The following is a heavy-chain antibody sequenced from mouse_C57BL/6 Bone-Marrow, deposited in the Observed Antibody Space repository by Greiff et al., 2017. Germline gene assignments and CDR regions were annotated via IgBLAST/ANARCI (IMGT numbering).Heavy chain of an antibody. CDR1: GYTFTSYW. CDR3: ARGRRGHY. J-gene: IGHJ2*01. CDR2: IDPHSGGP. Sequence: QVQLQQPGAELVKPGASVKLSCKASGYTFTSYWMPWVKQRPGRGLEWIGRIDPHSGGPKYNETFKSKATLTVDKPSSTAYMQLSSLTTEDSAVYYSARGRRGHYWGQGTTLTVSA. V-gene: IGHV1-72*01.